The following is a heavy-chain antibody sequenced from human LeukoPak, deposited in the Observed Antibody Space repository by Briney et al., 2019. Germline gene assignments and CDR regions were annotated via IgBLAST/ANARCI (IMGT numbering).Heavy chain of an antibody. CDR3: ARSHYYYYMDV. V-gene: IGHV1-8*01. Sequence: GASVKVSCKASGYTFTSYDINWVRQATGQGLEWMGWMNPNSGNTGYAQKFQGRVIITRNTSIITTYMEMSSLRSEDTAVYYSARSHYYYYMDVWGKGTTVTISS. CDR1: GYTFTSYD. CDR2: MNPNSGNT. J-gene: IGHJ6*03.